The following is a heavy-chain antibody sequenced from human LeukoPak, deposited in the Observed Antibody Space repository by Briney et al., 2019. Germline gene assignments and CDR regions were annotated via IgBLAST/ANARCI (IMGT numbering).Heavy chain of an antibody. CDR2: ISYDGSNK. Sequence: GGSLRLSCAASGFTFSSYAMHWVRQAPGKGLEWVAVISYDGSNKYYADSVKGRFTISRDNSKNTLYLQMNSLRAEDTAVYYCARGTPHYYDICYFDYWGQGTLVTVSS. V-gene: IGHV3-30*01. CDR1: GFTFSSYA. D-gene: IGHD3-22*01. J-gene: IGHJ4*02. CDR3: ARGTPHYYDICYFDY.